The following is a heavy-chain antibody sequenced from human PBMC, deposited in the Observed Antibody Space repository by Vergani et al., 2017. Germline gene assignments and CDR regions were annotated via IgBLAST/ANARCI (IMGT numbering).Heavy chain of an antibody. CDR1: GYTITSYY. V-gene: IGHV1-46*01. CDR3: ARDLAG. CDR2: ISPGGGST. Sequence: QVQLEQSGTEVRKPGASVKVSCKESGYTITSYYMHWVRQAPGQGLEWMGMISPGGGSTTYAQKFQGRATMTTDTSTITVYMELSSLRSEDTAVYYCARDLAGWGQGTLVTVSS. J-gene: IGHJ4*02.